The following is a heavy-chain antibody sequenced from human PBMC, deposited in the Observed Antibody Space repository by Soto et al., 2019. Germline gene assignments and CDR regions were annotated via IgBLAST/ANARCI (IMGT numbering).Heavy chain of an antibody. CDR2: IDTAGVT. V-gene: IGHV3-13*01. CDR3: VRENNSGATGAFDY. J-gene: IGHJ4*02. D-gene: IGHD3-10*01. CDR1: GFTFSIYE. Sequence: GGSLRLSCATSGFTFSIYEMHWVRQAPGKGLEWVSAIDTAGVTYYAGSVKGRFTITRDNARNSLFLQMNSLGAEDMAVYYCVRENNSGATGAFDYWGQGTLVTVSS.